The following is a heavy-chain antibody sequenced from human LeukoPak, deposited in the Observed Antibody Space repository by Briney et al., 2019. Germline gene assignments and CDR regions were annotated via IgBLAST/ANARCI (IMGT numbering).Heavy chain of an antibody. Sequence: PSGTLSLTCGVSGGSISGTNWWSWVRQPPGQGLEWIGEISLRGLANYNPSLRSRLTMSLDESKNQVSLNLTSVTAADTAVYYCSRESGPFSPFGFWGQGTLVSVHS. CDR1: GGSISGTNW. D-gene: IGHD1-26*01. J-gene: IGHJ4*02. CDR2: ISLRGLA. V-gene: IGHV4-4*02. CDR3: SRESGPFSPFGF.